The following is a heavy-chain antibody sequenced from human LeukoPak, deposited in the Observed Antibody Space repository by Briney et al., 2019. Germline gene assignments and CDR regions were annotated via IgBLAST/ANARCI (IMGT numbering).Heavy chain of an antibody. D-gene: IGHD3-10*01. CDR1: GFTFSSYA. Sequence: PGGSLRLSCAASGFTFSSYAMSWVRQAPGKGLEWVSAISGSGGSTYYADSVKGRFTISRDNSKNTLYLQMNSLRAEDTAVYYCAKSQGVTMVRGPLNWFDPWGQGTLVTVSS. CDR3: AKSQGVTMVRGPLNWFDP. CDR2: ISGSGGST. J-gene: IGHJ5*02. V-gene: IGHV3-23*01.